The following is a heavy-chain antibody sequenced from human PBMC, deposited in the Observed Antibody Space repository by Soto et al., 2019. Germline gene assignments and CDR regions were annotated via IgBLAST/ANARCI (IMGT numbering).Heavy chain of an antibody. J-gene: IGHJ4*02. CDR1: GGSISSYY. Sequence: SSETLSLTCTVSGGSISSYYWSWIRQPPGKGLEWIGYIYYSGSTNYNPSLKSRVTISVDTSKNQFSLKLSSVTAADTAVYYCARVLVTGYYFDYWGQGTLVTVSS. D-gene: IGHD2-8*02. CDR2: IYYSGST. CDR3: ARVLVTGYYFDY. V-gene: IGHV4-59*12.